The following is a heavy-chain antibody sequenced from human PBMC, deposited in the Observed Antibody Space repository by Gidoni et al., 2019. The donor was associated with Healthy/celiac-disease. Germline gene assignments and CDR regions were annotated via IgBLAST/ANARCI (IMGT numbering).Heavy chain of an antibody. Sequence: QVQLVESGGGVVQPGRSLRLSCAASGFTFSSYAMHWVRQAPGKGLEWVAVISYDGSNKYYADSVKGRFTISRDNSKNTLYLQMNSLRAEDTAVYYCARDGGPVGFKLDYWGQGTLVTVSS. V-gene: IGHV3-30-3*01. D-gene: IGHD2-15*01. J-gene: IGHJ4*02. CDR2: ISYDGSNK. CDR3: ARDGGPVGFKLDY. CDR1: GFTFSSYA.